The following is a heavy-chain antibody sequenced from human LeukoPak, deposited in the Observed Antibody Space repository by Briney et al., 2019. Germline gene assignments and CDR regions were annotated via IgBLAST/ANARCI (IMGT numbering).Heavy chain of an antibody. D-gene: IGHD6-25*01. CDR2: ISDDGKYI. Sequence: GGSLRLSCAASGFRFTYYAMNWLRQAPGKGPEWISSISDDGKYIYYADSVKGRFTISRDDANNSLSLQMNNLRAEDTALYHCARDPSGAAHNWFDPWGQGTLVIVSS. V-gene: IGHV3-21*01. CDR1: GFRFTYYA. CDR3: ARDPSGAAHNWFDP. J-gene: IGHJ5*02.